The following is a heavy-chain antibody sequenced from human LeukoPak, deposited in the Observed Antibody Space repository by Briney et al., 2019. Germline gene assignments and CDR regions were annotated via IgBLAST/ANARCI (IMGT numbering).Heavy chain of an antibody. D-gene: IGHD1-26*01. CDR1: GFTVNSNY. J-gene: IGHJ4*02. V-gene: IGHV3-53*01. CDR2: VYSDDTT. CDR3: ARGGGYYAIDY. Sequence: GGSLRLSCAASGFTVNSNYMNWVRQAPGKGLEWVSVVYSDDTTYYADSVKGRFSISRDNSKNTLYLQMNNLRAEDTAVYYCARGGGYYAIDYWGQGTLVTVSS.